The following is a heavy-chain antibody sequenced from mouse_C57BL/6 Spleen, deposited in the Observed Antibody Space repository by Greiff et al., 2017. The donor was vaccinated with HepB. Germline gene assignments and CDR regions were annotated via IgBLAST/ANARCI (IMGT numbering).Heavy chain of an antibody. CDR2: IYPGGGYT. V-gene: IGHV1-63*01. Sequence: VQLQQSGAELVRPGTSVKMSCKASGYTFTNYWIGWAKQRPGHGLEWIGDIYPGGGYTNYNEKFKGKATLTADKSSSTAYMQFSSLTSEDSAIYYCARYYDYDDYYAMDYWGQGTSVTVSS. J-gene: IGHJ4*01. D-gene: IGHD2-4*01. CDR3: ARYYDYDDYYAMDY. CDR1: GYTFTNYW.